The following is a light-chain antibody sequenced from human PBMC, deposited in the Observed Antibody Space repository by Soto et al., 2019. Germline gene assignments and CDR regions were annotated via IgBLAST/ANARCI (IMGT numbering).Light chain of an antibody. CDR3: QQYNNWPPWT. CDR2: DAS. J-gene: IGKJ1*01. CDR1: QRISRN. Sequence: EIGMTQSPATLSVSPGERATLSCRASQRISRNLAWYQQKPGQAPRLLIYDASTRATGIPARFSGSGSETEFTLTISSLQSEDYAIYYCQQYNNWPPWTFGQGTKVEI. V-gene: IGKV3-15*01.